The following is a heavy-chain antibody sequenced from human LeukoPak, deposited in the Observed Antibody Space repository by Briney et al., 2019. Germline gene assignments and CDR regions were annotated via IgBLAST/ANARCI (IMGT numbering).Heavy chain of an antibody. CDR3: ATDLSSYAFTMVRGVMGDAGY. CDR2: FDPEDGET. Sequence: GASVKVSCKVSGYTLTELSMHWVRQAPGKGLEWMGGFDPEDGETIYAQKFQGRVTMTEDTSTDTAYMELSSLRSEDTAVYYCATDLSSYAFTMVRGVMGDAGYWGQGTQVTVSS. D-gene: IGHD3-10*01. V-gene: IGHV1-24*01. J-gene: IGHJ4*02. CDR1: GYTLTELS.